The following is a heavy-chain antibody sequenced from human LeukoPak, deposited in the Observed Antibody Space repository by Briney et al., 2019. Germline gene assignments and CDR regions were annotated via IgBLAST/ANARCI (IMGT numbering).Heavy chain of an antibody. V-gene: IGHV1-8*01. Sequence: GASVKVSCKASGYTFTSYDINWVRQATGQGLEWMGWMNPNSGNTGYAQKFQGRVTMTRNTSISTAYMELSSLRSEDTAVYYCARVGSGYCSSTSCYHIYYYYYGMDVWGQGTTVTVSS. CDR3: ARVGSGYCSSTSCYHIYYYYYGMDV. CDR1: GYTFTSYD. CDR2: MNPNSGNT. D-gene: IGHD2-2*01. J-gene: IGHJ6*02.